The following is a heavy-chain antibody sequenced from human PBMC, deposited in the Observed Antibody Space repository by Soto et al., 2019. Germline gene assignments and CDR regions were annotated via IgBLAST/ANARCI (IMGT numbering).Heavy chain of an antibody. CDR1: GFIFNSDG. CDR3: AKDIIYDSSGYYYVSAFDV. CDR2: ISVSGGFP. D-gene: IGHD3-22*01. J-gene: IGHJ3*01. V-gene: IGHV3-23*01. Sequence: GGSLRLSCAASGFIFNSDGMSWVRKAPGMGLGWVSVISVSGGFPYYADSVKGRFTISRDNSKNTLHLQMNSLRAEDTAVYYCAKDIIYDSSGYYYVSAFDVWGQGTVVTVSS.